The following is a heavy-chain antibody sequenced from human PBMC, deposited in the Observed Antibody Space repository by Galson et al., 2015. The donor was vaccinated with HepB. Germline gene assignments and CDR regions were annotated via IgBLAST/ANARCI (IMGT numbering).Heavy chain of an antibody. CDR2: ISASDGSK. J-gene: IGHJ5*01. Sequence: SLRLSCAASGFTFTSYAMTWVRQVPGEGLEWVSVISASDGSKYYGDSVRGRFTISRDNSKNTLFLQMNNLRAEDTAVYYCAKLGGPRLTEERWFDPWGQGTLVTVSS. CDR3: AKLGGPRLTEERWFDP. V-gene: IGHV3-23*01. CDR1: GFTFTSYA. D-gene: IGHD1-14*01.